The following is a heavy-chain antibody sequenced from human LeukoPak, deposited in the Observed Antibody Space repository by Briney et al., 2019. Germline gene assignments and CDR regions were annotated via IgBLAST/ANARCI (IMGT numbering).Heavy chain of an antibody. CDR3: AREDHSNYNY. CDR1: GFTFSSYW. Sequence: GGSLRLSYAASGFTFSSYWMSWVRQAPGKGLEWVANIKQDGGETFYVDSVKGRFTISRDNAKNSLYLQMNSLRAEDTAVYYCAREDHSNYNYWGQGTLVTVSS. J-gene: IGHJ4*02. V-gene: IGHV3-7*01. D-gene: IGHD4-11*01. CDR2: IKQDGGET.